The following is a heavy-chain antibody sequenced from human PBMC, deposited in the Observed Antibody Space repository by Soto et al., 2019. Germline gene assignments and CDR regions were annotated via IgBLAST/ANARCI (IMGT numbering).Heavy chain of an antibody. CDR2: IQSGGTT. V-gene: IGHV3-66*01. J-gene: IGHJ6*04. D-gene: IGHD2-8*01. CDR3: TRDDVHFNGDRSYGVPMDV. Sequence: EVQLVESGGDLVQPGGSLRLSCAASGFSVSSKYMSWVRQAPGKGLEWVSLIQSGGTTYYAGSVKGRFTISRDYSENTLFLKMTSVSVQDTAVYYCTRDDVHFNGDRSYGVPMDVWGKGTTVTVSA. CDR1: GFSVSSKY.